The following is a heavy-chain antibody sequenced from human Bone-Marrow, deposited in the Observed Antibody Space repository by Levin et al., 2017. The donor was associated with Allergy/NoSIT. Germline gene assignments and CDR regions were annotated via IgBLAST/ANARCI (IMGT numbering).Heavy chain of an antibody. CDR3: ASQVQDSSSSPYYYYYMDV. V-gene: IGHV5-51*01. D-gene: IGHD6-6*01. J-gene: IGHJ6*03. Sequence: GESLKISCKGSGYSFTSYWIGWVRQMPGKGLEWMGIIYPGDSDTRYSPSFQGQVTISADKSISTAYLQWSSLKASDTAMYYCASQVQDSSSSPYYYYYMDVWGKGTTVTVSS. CDR1: GYSFTSYW. CDR2: IYPGDSDT.